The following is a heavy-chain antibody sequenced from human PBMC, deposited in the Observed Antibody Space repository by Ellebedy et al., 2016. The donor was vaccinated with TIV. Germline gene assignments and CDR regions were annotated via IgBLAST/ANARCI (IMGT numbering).Heavy chain of an antibody. CDR3: ARAGVTSIGLRMPRDY. Sequence: ASVKVSCXASGYTFTGYYMHWVRQAPGQGLEWMGWINPNSGGTNYAQKLQGRVTMTTDTSTSTAYMELRSLRSDDTAVYYCARAGVTSIGLRMPRDYWGQGTLVTVSS. V-gene: IGHV1-2*02. CDR2: INPNSGGT. D-gene: IGHD4-17*01. CDR1: GYTFTGYY. J-gene: IGHJ4*02.